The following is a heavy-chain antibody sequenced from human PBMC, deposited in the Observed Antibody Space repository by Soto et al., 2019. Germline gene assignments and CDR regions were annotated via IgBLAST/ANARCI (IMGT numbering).Heavy chain of an antibody. J-gene: IGHJ4*02. V-gene: IGHV3-30*18. CDR1: GFTFSSYG. CDR2: ISYDGSNK. CDR3: AKDQGSSENGVDY. D-gene: IGHD6-13*01. Sequence: QVQLVESGGGVVQPGRSLRLSCAASGFTFSSYGMQWVRQAPGKGLEWVAIISYDGSNKYYADSVKGRFTISRDNSKNTLYLQMNSLRAEETAVYYCAKDQGSSENGVDYWGQGTLVTVSS.